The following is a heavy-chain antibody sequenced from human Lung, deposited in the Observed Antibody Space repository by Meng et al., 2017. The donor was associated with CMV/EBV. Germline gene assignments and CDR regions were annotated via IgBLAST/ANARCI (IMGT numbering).Heavy chain of an antibody. Sequence: VQLLWQAPSCVTPSSPLSLPCTVSGGSISSYYCSGIRQPAGKGLEWIGRIYTSGSINYNPSLKSRVTMSVDTSKNQFPLKLSSVTAADTAVYYCARGSRDEAFQHWGQGTLVTVSS. J-gene: IGHJ1*01. D-gene: IGHD5-24*01. CDR3: ARGSRDEAFQH. CDR1: GGSISSYY. CDR2: IYTSGSI. V-gene: IGHV4-4*07.